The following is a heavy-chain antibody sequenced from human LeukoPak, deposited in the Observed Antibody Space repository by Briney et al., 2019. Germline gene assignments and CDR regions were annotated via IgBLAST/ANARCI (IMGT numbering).Heavy chain of an antibody. CDR1: GYTFTSYA. D-gene: IGHD4-17*01. V-gene: IGHV1-18*01. CDR2: ISAYNGNT. J-gene: IGHJ4*02. Sequence: ASVKVSCKASGYTFTSYAMNWVRQAPGQGLEWMGWISAYNGNTNYAQRLQGRVTMTTDTSTSTAYMELRSLRSDDTAVYYCARDRDYGDYNTQDLFVYWGQGTLVTVSS. CDR3: ARDRDYGDYNTQDLFVY.